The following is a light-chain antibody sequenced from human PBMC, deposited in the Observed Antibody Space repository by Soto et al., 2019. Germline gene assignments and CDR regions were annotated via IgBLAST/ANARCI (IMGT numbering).Light chain of an antibody. V-gene: IGKV3-15*01. CDR3: QQYNYWPLFT. J-gene: IGKJ3*01. Sequence: EIVMTQSPATLSVSPGERATLSCRASQSVSSNLAWYQQKPGQAPRLLIYGASTRATGIPARFSGSGSGTEVTLTISSLQSEDFAVYYCQQYNYWPLFTFGPGTKVDIK. CDR2: GAS. CDR1: QSVSSN.